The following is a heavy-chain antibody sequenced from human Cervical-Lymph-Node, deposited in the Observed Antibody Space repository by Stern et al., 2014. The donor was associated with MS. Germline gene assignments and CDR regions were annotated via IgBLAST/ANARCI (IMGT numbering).Heavy chain of an antibody. J-gene: IGHJ4*02. CDR3: ARQPDYSDFLDF. Sequence: QLVQSGAEVKKPGASMTISCKTSGYNFIDHVIHWVRQAPGQRLEWMGWINGGPGTTKYSQKFQGRVSFTRDKAASAAYMDLSSLSPDDTAVYYCARQPDYSDFLDFWGQGTLVTVSS. V-gene: IGHV1-3*01. CDR2: INGGPGTT. CDR1: GYNFIDHV. D-gene: IGHD4-11*01.